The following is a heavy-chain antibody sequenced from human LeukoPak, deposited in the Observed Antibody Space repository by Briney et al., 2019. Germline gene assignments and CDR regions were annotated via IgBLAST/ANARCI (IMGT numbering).Heavy chain of an antibody. CDR2: INPNGGSA. CDR3: AREITIDRGAITGPVDY. Sequence: ASVKVSCKASGYTFTSFYMHWVRQAPGQGLEWVGVINPNGGSASSAQNFQGRVTMTRDMSTSTVFMELSDLRYEDTAIYYCAREITIDRGAITGPVDYWGQGTLVTVTS. J-gene: IGHJ4*02. V-gene: IGHV1-46*01. CDR1: GYTFTSFY. D-gene: IGHD3-10*01.